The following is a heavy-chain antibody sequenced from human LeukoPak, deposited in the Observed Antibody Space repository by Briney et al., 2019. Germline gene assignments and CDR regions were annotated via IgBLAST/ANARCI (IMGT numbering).Heavy chain of an antibody. V-gene: IGHV3-48*04. CDR3: ARDGWELLSDY. CDR1: GFTFDDYA. CDR2: ISSSSSTI. D-gene: IGHD1-26*01. Sequence: GRSLRLSCAASGFTFDDYAMHWIRQAPGKGLEWVSYISSSSSTIYYADSVKGRFTISRDNAKNSLYLQMNSLRAEDTAVYYCARDGWELLSDYWGQGTLVTVSS. J-gene: IGHJ4*02.